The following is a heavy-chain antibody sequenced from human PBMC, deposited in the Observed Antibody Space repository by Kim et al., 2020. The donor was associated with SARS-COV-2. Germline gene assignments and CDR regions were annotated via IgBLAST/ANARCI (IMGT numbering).Heavy chain of an antibody. J-gene: IGHJ4*02. CDR1: GFTFSSYA. V-gene: IGHV3-30*04. Sequence: GGSLRLSCAASGFTFSSYAMHWVRQAPGKGLEWVAVISYDGSNKYYADSVKGRFTISRDNSKNTLYLQMNSLRAEDTAVYYCARDRFSLGVRGVIISYYFDYWGQGTLVTVSS. CDR3: ARDRFSLGVRGVIISYYFDY. CDR2: ISYDGSNK. D-gene: IGHD3-10*01.